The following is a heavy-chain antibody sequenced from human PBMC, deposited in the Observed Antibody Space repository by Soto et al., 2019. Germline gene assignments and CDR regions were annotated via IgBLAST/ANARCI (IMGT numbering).Heavy chain of an antibody. Sequence: EVQLVESGGGLVQPGGSLRLSCAASGFTFSSYSMNWVRQAPGKGLEWVSYISSTSNTIYYADSVKGRFTISRDNAKKSLYLQMDSLRDEDTAVYYCARPSRGSYYDEFDYWGQGTLVTVSS. CDR1: GFTFSSYS. CDR2: ISSTSNTI. CDR3: ARPSRGSYYDEFDY. J-gene: IGHJ4*02. D-gene: IGHD1-26*01. V-gene: IGHV3-48*02.